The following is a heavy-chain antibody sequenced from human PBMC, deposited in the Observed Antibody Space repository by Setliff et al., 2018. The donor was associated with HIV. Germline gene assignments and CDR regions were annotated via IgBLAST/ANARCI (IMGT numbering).Heavy chain of an antibody. CDR1: IYSISSGYY. J-gene: IGHJ4*02. Sequence: SETLSLTCAVSIYSISSGYYWGWIRQSPGKGLEWIGSMYHSGSTYSNPSLKSRVTMSIDTSKNQLSLKLRSVTAADTAVYYCASGYNYAYSDYWGQGTLVTV. CDR3: ASGYNYAYSDY. D-gene: IGHD5-18*01. V-gene: IGHV4-38-2*01. CDR2: MYHSGST.